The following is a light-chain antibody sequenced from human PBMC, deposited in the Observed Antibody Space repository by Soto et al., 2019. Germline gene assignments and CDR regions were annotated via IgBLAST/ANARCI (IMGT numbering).Light chain of an antibody. V-gene: IGKV1-5*01. CDR2: DAS. Sequence: DIQMTQSPSTLSASVGDRVTITCRASQSISSWLAWYQQKPGKAPKLLIYDASSLESGVPSRFSGSGSGTEFTLTISSLQPDDFATYYCQQYHSYFTWTFGQGTKVEIK. J-gene: IGKJ1*01. CDR3: QQYHSYFTWT. CDR1: QSISSW.